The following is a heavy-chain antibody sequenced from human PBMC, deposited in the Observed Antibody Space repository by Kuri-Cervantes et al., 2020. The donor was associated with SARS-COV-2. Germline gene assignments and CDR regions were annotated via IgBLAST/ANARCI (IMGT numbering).Heavy chain of an antibody. J-gene: IGHJ6*03. Sequence: GGSLRLSCAVSGFVVSSSYLSWVRQAPGKGLEWVSAISGSGGSTYYADSVKGRFTISRDNAKNSLYLQMNSLRAEDTALYYCAKDRSSGWRPYYYMDVWGKGTTVTVSS. CDR1: GFVVSSSY. CDR3: AKDRSSGWRPYYYMDV. CDR2: ISGSGGST. V-gene: IGHV3-23*01. D-gene: IGHD6-19*01.